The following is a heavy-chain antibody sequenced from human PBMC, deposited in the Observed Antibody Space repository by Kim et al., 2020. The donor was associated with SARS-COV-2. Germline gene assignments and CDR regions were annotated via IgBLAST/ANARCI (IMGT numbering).Heavy chain of an antibody. CDR2: DGNET. V-gene: IGHV3-7*03. D-gene: IGHD3-10*01. Sequence: DGNETSYVDSVRGRFTISRDNSKTSLYLHLNKVTADDTANYYCATDLVLDYWGQGVLVTVSS. J-gene: IGHJ4*02. CDR3: ATDLVLDY.